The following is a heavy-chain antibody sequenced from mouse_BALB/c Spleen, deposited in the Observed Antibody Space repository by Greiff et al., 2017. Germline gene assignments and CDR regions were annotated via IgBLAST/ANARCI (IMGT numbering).Heavy chain of an antibody. V-gene: IGHV1S126*01. CDR1: GYSFTSYW. CDR2: IDPSDSET. J-gene: IGHJ4*01. Sequence: VQVVESGPQLVRPGASVKISCKASGYSFTSYWMHWVKQRPGQGLEWIGMIDPSDSETRLNQKFKDKATLTVDKSSSTAYMQLSSPTSEDSAVYYCAREDLFYAMDYWGQGTSVTVSS. CDR3: AREDLFYAMDY. D-gene: IGHD6-2*01.